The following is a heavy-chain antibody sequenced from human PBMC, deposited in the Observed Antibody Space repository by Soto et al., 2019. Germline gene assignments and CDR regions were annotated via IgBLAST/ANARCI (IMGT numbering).Heavy chain of an antibody. J-gene: IGHJ6*02. D-gene: IGHD3-22*01. CDR1: GFTFSSYA. CDR2: ISYDGSNK. V-gene: IGHV3-30-3*01. Sequence: GGPLRLSCAASGFTFSSYAMHWVRQAPGKGLEWVAVISYDGSNKYYADSVKGRFTISRDNSKNTLYLQMNSLRAEDTAVYYCARDQTYDSSGYYFLSPMDVWGQGTTVTVSS. CDR3: ARDQTYDSSGYYFLSPMDV.